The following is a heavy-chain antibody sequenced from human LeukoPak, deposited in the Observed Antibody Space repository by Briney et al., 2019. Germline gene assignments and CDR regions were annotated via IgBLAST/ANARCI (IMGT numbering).Heavy chain of an antibody. CDR1: GGTFSSYA. CDR3: ARVPLGYCSSTSCYDALFDY. V-gene: IGHV1-69*15. J-gene: IGHJ4*02. D-gene: IGHD2-2*01. Sequence: GSSVKVSCKPSGGTFSSYAISWVRQAAGQGLEWMGRIIPIFGTANYAQKLQGRVTIPPDESTSTAYMELSSLRSEDTAVYYCARVPLGYCSSTSCYDALFDYWGQGTLVTVSS. CDR2: IIPIFGTA.